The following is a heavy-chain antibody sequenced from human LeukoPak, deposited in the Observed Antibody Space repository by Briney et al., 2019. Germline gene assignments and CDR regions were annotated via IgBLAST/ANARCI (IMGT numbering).Heavy chain of an antibody. CDR1: GFTVRNNY. J-gene: IGHJ4*02. CDR3: ARPIYGDYADPIDY. CDR2: ISSSSSYI. V-gene: IGHV3-21*01. D-gene: IGHD4-17*01. Sequence: PGGSLRLSCAASGFTVRNNYMSWVRQAPGKGLEWVSSISSSSSYIYYADSVKGRFTISRDNAKNSLYLQMNSLRAEDTAVYYCARPIYGDYADPIDYWGQGTLVTVSS.